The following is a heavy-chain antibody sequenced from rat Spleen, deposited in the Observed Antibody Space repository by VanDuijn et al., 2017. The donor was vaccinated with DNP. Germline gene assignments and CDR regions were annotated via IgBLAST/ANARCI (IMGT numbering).Heavy chain of an antibody. CDR2: ISYEGSST. CDR1: GFTFSDYY. D-gene: IGHD1-1*01. CDR3: ARQDHYRPYVMDA. J-gene: IGHJ4*01. V-gene: IGHV5-22*01. Sequence: EVQLVESGGGLVQPGRSLKLSCAASGFTFSDYYMAWVRQAPKKGLEWVASISYEGSSTYYGDSVKGRFTISRDNAKSTLYLQMNSLRSEDTATYYCARQDHYRPYVMDAWGQGASVTVSS.